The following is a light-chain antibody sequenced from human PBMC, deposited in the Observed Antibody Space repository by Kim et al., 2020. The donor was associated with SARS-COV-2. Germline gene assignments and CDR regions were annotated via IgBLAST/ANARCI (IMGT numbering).Light chain of an antibody. Sequence: QSVLTQPPSVSGAPGQRATISCTGSSSNIGAGYDVHWYQQLPGAAPKLLIYGNNNRPSGVPDRLSASKSGTSASLAITGLQAEDEADYYCQSYDSSLSAYVFGTGTKVTVL. J-gene: IGLJ1*01. V-gene: IGLV1-40*01. CDR2: GNN. CDR3: QSYDSSLSAYV. CDR1: SSNIGAGYD.